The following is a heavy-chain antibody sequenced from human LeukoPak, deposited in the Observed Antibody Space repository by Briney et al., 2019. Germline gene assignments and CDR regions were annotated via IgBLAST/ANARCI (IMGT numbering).Heavy chain of an antibody. CDR2: ISAYNGNT. V-gene: IGHV1-18*01. Sequence: ASVKVSCKASGYTFTTYGISWVRQAPGQGLEWMGWISAYNGNTNYAQKHQDRVTMTTDTSTSTAYMELRSLRSDDTAVYYCARGRYCSSTSCYKVYYYYMDVWGKGTTVTVSS. CDR3: ARGRYCSSTSCYKVYYYYMDV. J-gene: IGHJ6*03. D-gene: IGHD2-2*02. CDR1: GYTFTTYG.